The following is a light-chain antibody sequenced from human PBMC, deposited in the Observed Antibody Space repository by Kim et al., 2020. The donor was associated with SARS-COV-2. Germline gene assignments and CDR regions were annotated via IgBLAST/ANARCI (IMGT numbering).Light chain of an antibody. CDR1: QSVSSTY. J-gene: IGKJ4*01. CDR2: GTS. CDR3: QQYGTSPRT. Sequence: EIVLTQSPGTLSLSPGEGATLSCRASQSVSSTYLAWYQQKSGQAPRLLIYGTSNRATGIPDRFSGSGSGTDFTLTISRLEPEDFAVYYCQQYGTSPRTFGGGTKVEI. V-gene: IGKV3-20*01.